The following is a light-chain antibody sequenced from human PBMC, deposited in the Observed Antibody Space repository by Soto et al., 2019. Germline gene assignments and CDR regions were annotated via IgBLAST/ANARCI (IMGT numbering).Light chain of an antibody. J-gene: IGKJ5*01. V-gene: IGKV3-11*01. Sequence: EIVLTQSPATLSVSPGERATLSCRVSQSVNTYVAWFRQKPGQAPRLLIYDGSNRATGVPARISGSGSGTDFTLTISSLEPEDFAVYYCQQRAYWPITFGQGTRLEIK. CDR3: QQRAYWPIT. CDR1: QSVNTY. CDR2: DGS.